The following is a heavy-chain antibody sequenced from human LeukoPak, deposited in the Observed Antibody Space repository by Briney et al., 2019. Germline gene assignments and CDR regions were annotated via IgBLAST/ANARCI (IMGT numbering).Heavy chain of an antibody. CDR2: IWYDGSNK. V-gene: IGHV3-33*01. Sequence: PGGSLRLSCAASGFTFSSYGMHWVRQAPGKGLEWVAVIWYDGSNKYYADSVKGRFTISRDNSKDTLYLQMNSLRAEDTAVYYCARLLEGYGSGVDYWGQGTLVTVSS. J-gene: IGHJ4*02. D-gene: IGHD3-10*01. CDR3: ARLLEGYGSGVDY. CDR1: GFTFSSYG.